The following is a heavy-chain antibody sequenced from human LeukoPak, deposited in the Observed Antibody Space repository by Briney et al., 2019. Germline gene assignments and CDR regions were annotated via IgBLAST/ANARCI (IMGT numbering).Heavy chain of an antibody. CDR3: ARSGGPPFAYYYYHMDV. Sequence: SETLSLTCTVSGGSISSHYWSWIRQPPGKGLEWIGYIYYSGSTNYNPSLKSRVTISVDTSKNQFSLKLSSVTAADTAVYYCARSGGPPFAYYYYHMDVWGKGTTVTVSS. V-gene: IGHV4-59*11. CDR1: GGSISSHY. D-gene: IGHD1-26*01. CDR2: IYYSGST. J-gene: IGHJ6*03.